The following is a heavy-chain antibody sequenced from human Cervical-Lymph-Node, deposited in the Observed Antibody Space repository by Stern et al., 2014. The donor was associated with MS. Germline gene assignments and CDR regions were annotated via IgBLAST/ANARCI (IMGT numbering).Heavy chain of an antibody. Sequence: VQLVEPGAEVKRPGSSVKVSCKASGGPFSNYALRSVRLAPGQGLQRMGGIVPIFDKANYAQKFQGRVTITADESTSTAYMELGSLKSEDTAIYYCARERGNTYGFDYWGQGTLVTVSS. J-gene: IGHJ4*02. V-gene: IGHV1-69*01. CDR3: ARERGNTYGFDY. CDR1: GGPFSNYA. CDR2: IVPIFDKA. D-gene: IGHD5-18*01.